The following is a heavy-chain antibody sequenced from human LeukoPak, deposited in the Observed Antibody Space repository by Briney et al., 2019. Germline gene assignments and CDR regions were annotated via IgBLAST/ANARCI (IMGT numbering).Heavy chain of an antibody. D-gene: IGHD3-22*01. V-gene: IGHV1-69*05. J-gene: IGHJ4*02. CDR2: IIPIFGTA. Sequence: SVKVSCKASGYTFTSYGISWVRQAPGQGLEWMGGIIPIFGTANYAQKFQGRVTITTDESTSTAYMELSSLRSEDTAVYYCARSYSSGYYCEWYFDYWGQGTLVTVSS. CDR3: ARSYSSGYYCEWYFDY. CDR1: GYTFTSYG.